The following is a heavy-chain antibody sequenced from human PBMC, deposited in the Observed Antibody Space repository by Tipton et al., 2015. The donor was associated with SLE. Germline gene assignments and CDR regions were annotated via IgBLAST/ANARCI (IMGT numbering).Heavy chain of an antibody. CDR2: ISTSSSYT. CDR1: GFTFSSYA. CDR3: ARERSSGWSGEVFDC. D-gene: IGHD6-19*01. Sequence: SLRLSCAASGFTFSSYAMSWVRQAPGKGLEWASYISTSSSYTNYADSVKGRFTISRENAKNSVYLQMNSLRAEDTAVYYCARERSSGWSGEVFDCWGQGTLVTVSS. J-gene: IGHJ4*02. V-gene: IGHV3-11*06.